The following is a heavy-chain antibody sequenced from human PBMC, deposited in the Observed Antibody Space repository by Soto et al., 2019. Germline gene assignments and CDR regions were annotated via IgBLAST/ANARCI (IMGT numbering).Heavy chain of an antibody. V-gene: IGHV3-23*01. CDR3: AKARVVVGYSGFGDAFDI. CDR2: ISGSGGST. J-gene: IGHJ3*02. Sequence: GGSLRLSCAASGFTFSSYAMSWVRQAPGKGLEWVSAISGSGGSTYYADSVKGRFTISRDNSKNTLYLQMNSLRAEDTAVYYCAKARVVVGYSGFGDAFDIWGQGTMVTVSS. CDR1: GFTFSSYA. D-gene: IGHD5-12*01.